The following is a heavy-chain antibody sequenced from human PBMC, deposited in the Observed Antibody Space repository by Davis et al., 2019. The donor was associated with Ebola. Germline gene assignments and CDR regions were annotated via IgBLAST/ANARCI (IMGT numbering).Heavy chain of an antibody. CDR2: ISAYNGNT. Sequence: ASVKVSCKASGYTFTSYGISWVRQAPGQGLEWMGWISAYNGNTNYAQKLQGRVTMTTDTSTSTAYMELRSLRSDETAVYYCAGVCCSSTSCWCYYYYGMDVWGQGTTVTVSS. D-gene: IGHD2-2*01. CDR1: GYTFTSYG. J-gene: IGHJ6*02. CDR3: AGVCCSSTSCWCYYYYGMDV. V-gene: IGHV1-18*01.